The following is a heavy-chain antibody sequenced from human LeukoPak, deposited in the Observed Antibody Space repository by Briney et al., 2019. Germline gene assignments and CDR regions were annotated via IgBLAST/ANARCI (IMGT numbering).Heavy chain of an antibody. CDR2: INSDGSWT. CDR1: GNYW. V-gene: IGHV3-74*01. J-gene: IGHJ4*02. Sequence: GGSLRLSCAASGNYWMHWVRQVPGKGLVWVSHINSDGSWTSYADSVKGRFTISKDNAKNTVYLQMNSLRAEDTAVYYCARENRGYGVYWGQGTLVTVSS. D-gene: IGHD5-12*01. CDR3: ARENRGYGVY.